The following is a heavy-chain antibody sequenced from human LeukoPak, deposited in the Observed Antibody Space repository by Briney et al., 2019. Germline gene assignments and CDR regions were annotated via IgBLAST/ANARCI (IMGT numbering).Heavy chain of an antibody. CDR1: GYTLTELS. CDR2: FDPEDGET. V-gene: IGHV1-24*01. CDR3: AVIQGNFDY. J-gene: IGHJ4*02. Sequence: ASVKVSCKVSGYTLTELSMHWVRQAPGKGLEWMGGFDPEDGETIYAQKFQGRVTMTEGTSTDTAYMELSSLRSEDTAVYYCAVIQGNFDYWGQGTLVTVSS. D-gene: IGHD3-10*01.